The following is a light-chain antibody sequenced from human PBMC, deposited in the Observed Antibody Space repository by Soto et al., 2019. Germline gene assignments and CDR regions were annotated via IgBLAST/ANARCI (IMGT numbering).Light chain of an antibody. V-gene: IGLV2-8*01. Sequence: QSALTQPPSASGSPGLSVTISCTGTSSDVGGYNYVSWYQQYPGKAPKIMIYEVSKRPSGVPDRFSGSKSGNTASLTVSGLQAEDEADYYCGSYADSNNYVFGTGTKVTVL. J-gene: IGLJ1*01. CDR1: SSDVGGYNY. CDR2: EVS. CDR3: GSYADSNNYV.